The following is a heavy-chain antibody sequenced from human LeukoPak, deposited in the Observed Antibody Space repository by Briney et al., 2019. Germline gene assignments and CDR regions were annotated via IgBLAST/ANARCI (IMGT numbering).Heavy chain of an antibody. V-gene: IGHV3-74*01. Sequence: GGSLRLSCAASGFTLRRHYMHWVRQAPGKGLVWVSRVTSDGSNTSYADSVKGRFTVSRDNAKNTLYLQMKSLRAEDTAVYYCAKGGGYEAQYYYYYLDVWGKGTTVTISS. CDR1: GFTLRRHY. CDR2: VTSDGSNT. D-gene: IGHD5-12*01. J-gene: IGHJ6*03. CDR3: AKGGGYEAQYYYYYLDV.